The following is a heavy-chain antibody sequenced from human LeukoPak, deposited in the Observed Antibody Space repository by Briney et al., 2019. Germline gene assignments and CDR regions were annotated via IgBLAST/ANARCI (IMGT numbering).Heavy chain of an antibody. Sequence: GGSLRLSCAASGFTFSSYNMNWVRQAPGKGLEWVSSISSRSSYINYADSVKGRFTISRDNAKNSLYLQMNSLRAEDTAVYYCARDSSMGWSLDAFDIWGQGTMVTVSS. J-gene: IGHJ3*02. CDR2: ISSRSSYI. CDR3: ARDSSMGWSLDAFDI. D-gene: IGHD6-19*01. V-gene: IGHV3-21*01. CDR1: GFTFSSYN.